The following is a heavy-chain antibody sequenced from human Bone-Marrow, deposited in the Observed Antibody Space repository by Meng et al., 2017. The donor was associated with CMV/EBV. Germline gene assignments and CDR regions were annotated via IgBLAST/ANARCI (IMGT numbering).Heavy chain of an antibody. D-gene: IGHD2-15*01. J-gene: IGHJ4*02. CDR3: ARALEVDYFDY. CDR2: IYYSGST. Sequence: SESLSLTCTVSGGSISSYYWSWIRQPPGKGLEWIGYIYYSGSTNYNPSFKSRLTISVDTSKYQFFPKLSSVTAAVTAVYYCARALEVDYFDYWGQGTLVTVSS. V-gene: IGHV4-59*01. CDR1: GGSISSYY.